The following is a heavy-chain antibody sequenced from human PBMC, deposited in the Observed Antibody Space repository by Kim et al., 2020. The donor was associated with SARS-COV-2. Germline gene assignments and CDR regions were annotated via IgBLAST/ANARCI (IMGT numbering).Heavy chain of an antibody. CDR2: ISYDGSNK. CDR3: AKDGETLRFLEWLLPTY. V-gene: IGHV3-30*18. D-gene: IGHD3-3*01. J-gene: IGHJ4*02. CDR1: GFTFSSYG. Sequence: GGSLRLSCAASGFTFSSYGMHWVRQAPGKGLEWVAVISYDGSNKYYADSVKGRFTISRDNSKNTLYLQMNSLRAEDTAVYYCAKDGETLRFLEWLLPTYWGQGTLVTVSS.